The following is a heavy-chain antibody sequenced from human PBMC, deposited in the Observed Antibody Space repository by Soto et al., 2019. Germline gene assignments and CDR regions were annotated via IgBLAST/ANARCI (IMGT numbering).Heavy chain of an antibody. D-gene: IGHD3-22*01. CDR3: ARHWVDSSGYSAFHI. CDR1: GFSLSTSGVG. J-gene: IGHJ3*02. CDR2: IYWDDDK. Sequence: QITLKESGPTLVKPTQTLTLTCTFSGFSLSTSGVGVGWIRQPPGKALEWLALIYWDDDKRYSPSLNSRLTITKDTSKNQVVLTMTNMNPVDTATYYFARHWVDSSGYSAFHIWGQGIMVTVSS. V-gene: IGHV2-5*02.